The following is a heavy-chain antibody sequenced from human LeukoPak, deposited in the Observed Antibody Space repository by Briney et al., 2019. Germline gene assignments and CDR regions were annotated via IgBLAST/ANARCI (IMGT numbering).Heavy chain of an antibody. CDR3: AKPRDYFDY. CDR1: GFTFSTYA. Sequence: PGGSLRLSCAASGFTFSTYAMSWVRQAPGKGLEWVSAISGSGGSTYYADSVRGRFTIPRDNSKNTLYLQMNSLRAEDTAVYYCAKPRDYFDYWGQGTLVTVSS. V-gene: IGHV3-23*01. J-gene: IGHJ4*02. CDR2: ISGSGGST.